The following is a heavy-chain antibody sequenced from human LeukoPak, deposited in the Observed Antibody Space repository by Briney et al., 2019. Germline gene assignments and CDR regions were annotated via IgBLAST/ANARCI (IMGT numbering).Heavy chain of an antibody. V-gene: IGHV1-18*01. CDR1: GYTCTSYG. Sequence: ASVKVSCKASGYTCTSYGISWVRQAPGQGLEWMGWISAYNGNTNYAQKLQGRVTMTTDTSTSTAYMELRSLRSDDTAVYYCATKLPGIAAAATPLDNWFDPWGQGTLVTVSS. CDR2: ISAYNGNT. CDR3: ATKLPGIAAAATPLDNWFDP. D-gene: IGHD6-13*01. J-gene: IGHJ5*02.